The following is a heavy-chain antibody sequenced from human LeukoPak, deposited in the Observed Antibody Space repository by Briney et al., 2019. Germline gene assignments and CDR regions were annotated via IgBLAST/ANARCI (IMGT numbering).Heavy chain of an antibody. CDR1: GFXFSSYG. Sequence: GGSLRLSCAASGFXFSSYGIHWVRQAPGKGLEWVAVMWYDGSNKFYADSVKGRFTISRDNSKNTLYLQMNSLRAEDTAVYYCARDRAAADLDYWGQGTLVTVSS. J-gene: IGHJ4*02. V-gene: IGHV3-33*01. CDR2: MWYDGSNK. D-gene: IGHD6-13*01. CDR3: ARDRAAADLDY.